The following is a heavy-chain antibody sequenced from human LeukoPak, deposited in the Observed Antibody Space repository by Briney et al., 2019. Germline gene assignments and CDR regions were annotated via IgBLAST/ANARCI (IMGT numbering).Heavy chain of an antibody. CDR1: GGTFSSYA. CDR2: IIPIFGTA. V-gene: IGHV1-69*06. D-gene: IGHD6-13*01. Sequence: EASVSVSCEASGGTFSSYAISWVRQAPGQGLEWMGGIIPIFGTANYAQKFQGRVTNTADKSTSTAYVAPRSLRSEDTAVLYCARDTEYSSSWSGVDYYYGMDVWGQGTTVTVSS. J-gene: IGHJ6*02. CDR3: ARDTEYSSSWSGVDYYYGMDV.